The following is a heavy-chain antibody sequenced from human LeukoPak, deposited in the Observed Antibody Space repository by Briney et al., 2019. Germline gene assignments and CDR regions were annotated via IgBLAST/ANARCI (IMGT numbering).Heavy chain of an antibody. J-gene: IGHJ2*01. CDR3: ARVPVVTPRASRIKRYFDL. D-gene: IGHD4-23*01. Sequence: ASVKDSCKASGYTFTSYDINWVRQATGQGLEWMGWMTPNSGDTGYAQKFQGRVTMTRNTSISTAYMELSSLRSEDTAVYYCARVPVVTPRASRIKRYFDLWGRGTLVTVSS. CDR1: GYTFTSYD. V-gene: IGHV1-8*01. CDR2: MTPNSGDT.